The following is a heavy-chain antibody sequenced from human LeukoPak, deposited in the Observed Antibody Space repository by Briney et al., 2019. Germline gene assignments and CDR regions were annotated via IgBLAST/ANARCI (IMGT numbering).Heavy chain of an antibody. CDR2: IYSGGST. D-gene: IGHD2-15*01. CDR1: GFTFSNVS. CDR3: ARADCSASTCGFDP. Sequence: GGSLRLSCAASGFTFSNVSMSWVRQAPGKGLEWVSVIYSGGSTYYADSVKGRFTISRDNSKNTLYLQMNSLRAEDTAVYYCARADCSASTCGFDPWGQGTLVTVSS. V-gene: IGHV3-66*01. J-gene: IGHJ5*02.